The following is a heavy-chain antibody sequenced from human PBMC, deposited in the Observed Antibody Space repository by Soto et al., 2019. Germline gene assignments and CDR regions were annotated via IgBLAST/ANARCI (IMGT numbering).Heavy chain of an antibody. CDR1: GYTFTSYG. CDR3: AFRRRYYDFWSGYSSGIFFDY. Sequence: ASVKVSCKASGYTFTSYGISWVRQAPGQGLEWMGWISAYNGNTNYAQKFQGRVTITADKSTSTAYMELSSLRSEDTAVYYCAFRRRYYDFWSGYSSGIFFDYWGQGTLVTVSS. CDR2: ISAYNGNT. J-gene: IGHJ4*02. D-gene: IGHD3-3*01. V-gene: IGHV1-18*04.